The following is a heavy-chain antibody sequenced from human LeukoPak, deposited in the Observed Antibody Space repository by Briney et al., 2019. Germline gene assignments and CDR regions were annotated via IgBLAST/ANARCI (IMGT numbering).Heavy chain of an antibody. J-gene: IGHJ6*04. D-gene: IGHD3-10*01. CDR2: INPSGST. V-gene: IGHV4-34*01. CDR3: AKAMVRYYYGMDV. Sequence: SQTLSLTCAVYGVSFSAYCLSWIRHPTGKGLEWMGQINPSGSTNYNPSLKSRVTISVDTSKNQFSLKLSSVTAADTAVYYCAKAMVRYYYGMDVWGKRTTVTVSS. CDR1: GVSFSAYC.